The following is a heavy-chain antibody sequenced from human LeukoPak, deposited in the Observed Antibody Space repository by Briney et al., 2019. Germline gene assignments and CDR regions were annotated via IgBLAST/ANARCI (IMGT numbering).Heavy chain of an antibody. CDR2: ISSSSSTI. CDR3: ASDDLRVYSSSWPGY. J-gene: IGHJ4*02. CDR1: GFTFSSYS. Sequence: GGSLRLSCAASGFTFSSYSMNWVRQAPGKGLEWVSYISSSSSTIYYADSVKGRFTISRDNAKNSLYLQMNSLRAEDTAVYYCASDDLRVYSSSWPGYWGQGTLVTVSS. V-gene: IGHV3-48*01. D-gene: IGHD6-13*01.